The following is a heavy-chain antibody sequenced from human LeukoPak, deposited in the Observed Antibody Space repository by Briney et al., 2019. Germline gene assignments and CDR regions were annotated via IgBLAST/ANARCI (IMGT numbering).Heavy chain of an antibody. D-gene: IGHD4-11*01. CDR3: ARTVTTDYFDY. CDR2: IYHSGST. V-gene: IGHV4-30-2*01. J-gene: IGHJ4*02. CDR1: GGSISSGGYS. Sequence: SQTLSLTCAVSGGSISSGGYSWSWIRQPPGKGLEWIGYIYHSGSTYYNPSLKSRVTISVDRYKNQFPLKLSSVTAADTAVYYCARTVTTDYFDYWGQGTLVTVSS.